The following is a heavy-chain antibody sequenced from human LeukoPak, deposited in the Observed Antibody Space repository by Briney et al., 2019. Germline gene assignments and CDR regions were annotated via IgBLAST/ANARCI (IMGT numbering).Heavy chain of an antibody. CDR3: AKDGSWGDYYFYFYIDV. CDR2: ISASGHYT. D-gene: IGHD3-16*01. Sequence: GGSLRLSCEASGFTFSNSAMSWVRQAPGKGLDWVSGISASGHYTYNADSAKGRFTISRDNSKNTLYLQMNSLRAEDTALYFCAKDGSWGDYYFYFYIDVWGKGTTVTVSS. CDR1: GFTFSNSA. J-gene: IGHJ6*03. V-gene: IGHV3-23*01.